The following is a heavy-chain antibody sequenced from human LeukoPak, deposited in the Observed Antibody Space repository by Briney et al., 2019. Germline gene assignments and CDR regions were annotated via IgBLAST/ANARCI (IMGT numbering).Heavy chain of an antibody. D-gene: IGHD4-11*01. J-gene: IGHJ5*02. CDR2: IDPNSGGT. V-gene: IGHV1-2*06. Sequence: ASVKVSCKASGYTFTGYYMHWVRQAPGQGLEWMGRIDPNSGGTNYAQKFQGRVTMTRDTSISTAYMELSRLRSDDTAVYYCARPHTVLYNWFDPWGQGTLVTVSS. CDR1: GYTFTGYY. CDR3: ARPHTVLYNWFDP.